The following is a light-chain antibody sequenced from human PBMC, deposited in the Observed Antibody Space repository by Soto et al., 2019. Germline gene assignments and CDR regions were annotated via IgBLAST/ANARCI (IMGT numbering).Light chain of an antibody. V-gene: IGKV3-11*01. J-gene: IGKJ2*01. CDR3: QQSSNWPYT. Sequence: EIVLTQSPATLSLSPGERATLSCRASQSVSRYLAWYQQKPGQAPRLLIYDASNRATGIPARFSGSGSGTAFTLTISSLEPEDFAVYCCQQSSNWPYTFGQWTKLEIK. CDR2: DAS. CDR1: QSVSRY.